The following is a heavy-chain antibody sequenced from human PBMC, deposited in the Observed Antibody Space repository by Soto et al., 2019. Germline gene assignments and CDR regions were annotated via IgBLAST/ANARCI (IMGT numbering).Heavy chain of an antibody. CDR2: MNPNSGNT. D-gene: IGHD3-16*02. Sequence: ASVKVSCKASGYTFTSYDINWVRQATGQGLEWMGWMNPNSGNTGYAQKFQGRITMTRNTSISTAYMELSSLRSEDTAVYYCVRGRVMITFGVVIVIDYWGQGTLVTVSS. CDR1: GYTFTSYD. CDR3: VRGRVMITFGVVIVIDY. J-gene: IGHJ4*02. V-gene: IGHV1-8*01.